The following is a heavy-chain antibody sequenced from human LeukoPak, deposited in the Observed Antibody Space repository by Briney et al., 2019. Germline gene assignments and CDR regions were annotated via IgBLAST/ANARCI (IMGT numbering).Heavy chain of an antibody. Sequence: GGSLRLSCAASGFTFGSYSMNWVRQAPGKGLEWVSYISSSSSTIYYADSVKGRFTISRDNAKNSLYLQMNSLRAEDTAVYYCASGYGSGSYAYWGQGTLVTVSS. CDR3: ASGYGSGSYAY. CDR2: ISSSSSTI. V-gene: IGHV3-48*04. CDR1: GFTFGSYS. J-gene: IGHJ4*02. D-gene: IGHD3-10*01.